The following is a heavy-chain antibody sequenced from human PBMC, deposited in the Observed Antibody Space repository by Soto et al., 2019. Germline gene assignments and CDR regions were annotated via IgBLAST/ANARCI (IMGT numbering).Heavy chain of an antibody. D-gene: IGHD5-12*01. Sequence: EVQLVESGGGLVQPGGSLRLSCAASGFTFISYGRTGVRKAPGKGLGWVATISQEGSEKYYMDSVKGRFTISRDNAKNSLYLQMNSLRAEDTAVYYCAREAPSIVATISGHFYYYGMDVWGQGTTVTVSS. CDR3: AREAPSIVATISGHFYYYGMDV. V-gene: IGHV3-7*03. J-gene: IGHJ6*02. CDR1: GFTFISYG. CDR2: ISQEGSEK.